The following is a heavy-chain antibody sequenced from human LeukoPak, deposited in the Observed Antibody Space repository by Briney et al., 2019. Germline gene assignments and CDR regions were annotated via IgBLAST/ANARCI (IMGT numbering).Heavy chain of an antibody. CDR3: ARAKTTYYYDSSSGY. J-gene: IGHJ4*02. D-gene: IGHD3-22*01. V-gene: IGHV3-48*04. CDR2: ISSSSSII. Sequence: PGGSLRLSCVGSGLTYNNIWMSWVRQAPGKGLEWVSYISSSSSIIYYADSVKGRFTISRDNAKNSLYLQMNSLRVEDTAVYYCARAKTTYYYDSSSGYWGQGTLVTVSS. CDR1: GLTYNNIW.